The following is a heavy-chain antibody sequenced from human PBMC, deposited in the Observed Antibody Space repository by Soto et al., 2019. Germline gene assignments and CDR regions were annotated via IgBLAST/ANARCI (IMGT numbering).Heavy chain of an antibody. D-gene: IGHD2-2*01. CDR1: GYSFTSYW. CDR3: ARLWDGGYCSSTSCRNAEYFQH. CDR2: IYPGDSDT. J-gene: IGHJ1*01. Sequence: GESLKISCKGSGYSFTSYWIGWVRQMPGKGLEWMGIIYPGDSDTRYSPSFQGQVTISADKSISTAYLQWSSLKASDTAMYYCARLWDGGYCSSTSCRNAEYFQHWGQGTLVTVSS. V-gene: IGHV5-51*01.